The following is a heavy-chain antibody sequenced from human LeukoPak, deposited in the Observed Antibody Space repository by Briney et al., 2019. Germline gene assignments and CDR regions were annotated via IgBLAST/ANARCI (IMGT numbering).Heavy chain of an antibody. V-gene: IGHV4-59*01. CDR3: ARDPLLRGSYYYCGMDV. CDR1: GGSFSGYY. J-gene: IGHJ6*02. Sequence: SETLSLTCAVYGGSFSGYYWSWIRQPPGKGLEWIGYIYYSGSTNYNPSLKSRVTISVDTSKNQFSLKLSSVTAADTAVYYCARDPLLRGSYYYCGMDVWGQGTTVTVSS. CDR2: IYYSGST. D-gene: IGHD1-26*01.